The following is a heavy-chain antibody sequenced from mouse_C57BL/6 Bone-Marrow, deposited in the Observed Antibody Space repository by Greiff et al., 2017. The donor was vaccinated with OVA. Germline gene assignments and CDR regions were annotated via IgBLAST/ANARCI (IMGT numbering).Heavy chain of an antibody. CDR1: GYTFTSYW. J-gene: IGHJ3*01. V-gene: IGHV1-72*01. Sequence: VQLQQPGAELVKPGASVKLSCKASGYTFTSYWMHWVKQRPGRGLEWIGRIDPNSGGTKYNEKFKSKATLTVDKPSSTAYMQLSSPTSEDSAVYYCASEVYPCFAYWGQGTLVTVSA. CDR3: ASEVYPCFAY. CDR2: IDPNSGGT. D-gene: IGHD2-1*01.